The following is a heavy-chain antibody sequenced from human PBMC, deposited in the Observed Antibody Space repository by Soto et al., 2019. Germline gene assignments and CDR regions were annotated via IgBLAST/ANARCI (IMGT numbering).Heavy chain of an antibody. V-gene: IGHV3-30-3*01. Sequence: GGSLRLSCAASGFTFSSYAMHWVRQAPGKGLEWVAVISYDGSNKYYADSVKGRFTISRDNSKNTLYLQMNSLRAEDTAVYYCARDRGSRWVNEYYFDYWGQGTLVTVSS. CDR2: ISYDGSNK. D-gene: IGHD3-16*01. CDR3: ARDRGSRWVNEYYFDY. CDR1: GFTFSSYA. J-gene: IGHJ4*02.